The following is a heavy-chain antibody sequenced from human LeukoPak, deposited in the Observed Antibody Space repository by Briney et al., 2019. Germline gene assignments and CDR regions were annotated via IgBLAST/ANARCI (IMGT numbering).Heavy chain of an antibody. Sequence: PGGSLRLSCAASGFTFSSYWMSWVRQAPGKGLEWVANIKQDGSEKYYVDSVKGRFTISRDNAKNSLYLQMNSLRAEDTAVYYCARARGETYYDILTGYCYFDYWGQGTLVTVSS. V-gene: IGHV3-7*01. CDR1: GFTFSSYW. CDR3: ARARGETYYDILTGYCYFDY. J-gene: IGHJ4*02. D-gene: IGHD3-9*01. CDR2: IKQDGSEK.